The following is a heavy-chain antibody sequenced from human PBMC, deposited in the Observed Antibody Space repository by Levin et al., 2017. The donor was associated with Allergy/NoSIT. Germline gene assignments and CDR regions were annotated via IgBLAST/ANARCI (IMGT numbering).Heavy chain of an antibody. D-gene: IGHD3-10*01. Sequence: GGSLRLSCAASGFTFSSYGMHWVRQAPGKGLEWVAVIWYDGSNKYYADSVKGRFTISRDNSKNTLYLQMNSLRAEDTAVYYCARDSPDYYGSGSYYNSLFDYWGQGTLVTVSS. CDR2: IWYDGSNK. CDR3: ARDSPDYYGSGSYYNSLFDY. V-gene: IGHV3-33*01. CDR1: GFTFSSYG. J-gene: IGHJ4*02.